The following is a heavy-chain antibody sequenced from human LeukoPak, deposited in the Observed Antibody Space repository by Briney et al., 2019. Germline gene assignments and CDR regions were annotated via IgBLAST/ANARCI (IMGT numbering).Heavy chain of an antibody. CDR3: ASLRGGRYFDWLFLN. V-gene: IGHV3-66*01. CDR1: GFTVSSNY. J-gene: IGHJ4*02. CDR2: IYSGGST. Sequence: GGSLRLSCAASGFTVSSNYMSWVRQAPGKGLEWVSVIYSGGSTYYADSVKGGFTISRDNSKNTLYLQMNSLRAEDTAVYYCASLRGGRYFDWLFLNWGQGTLVTVSS. D-gene: IGHD3-9*01.